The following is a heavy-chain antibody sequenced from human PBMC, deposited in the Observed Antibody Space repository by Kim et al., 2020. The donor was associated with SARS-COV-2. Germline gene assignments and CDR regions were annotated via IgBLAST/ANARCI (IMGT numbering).Heavy chain of an antibody. CDR2: VHYKGST. Sequence: SETLSLTCTVSGDSINPYDWSWVRQPPGKGLEWIGYVHYKGSTNYNPSLESRVTISMDTSKNEFSLKLNSVTAADTAIYYCARGERRGTLGNYRTGKFDYWGQGSLVTVSS. D-gene: IGHD3-10*01. CDR1: GDSINPYD. J-gene: IGHJ4*02. V-gene: IGHV4-59*13. CDR3: ARGERRGTLGNYRTGKFDY.